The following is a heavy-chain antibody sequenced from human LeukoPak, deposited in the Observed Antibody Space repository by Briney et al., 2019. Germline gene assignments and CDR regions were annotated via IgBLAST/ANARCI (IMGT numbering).Heavy chain of an antibody. V-gene: IGHV3-7*01. CDR3: AREGGHSSSWFASARRQFDP. Sequence: AGGSLRFSCAASGFTLSSYWMSWVRQAPGKGLEWVANIKQDGSEQYYVDSVKGRFTISRDNAKNSLYLQMNSMRAEDTAVYYCAREGGHSSSWFASARRQFDPWGQGTLVTVSS. D-gene: IGHD6-13*01. J-gene: IGHJ5*02. CDR1: GFTLSSYW. CDR2: IKQDGSEQ.